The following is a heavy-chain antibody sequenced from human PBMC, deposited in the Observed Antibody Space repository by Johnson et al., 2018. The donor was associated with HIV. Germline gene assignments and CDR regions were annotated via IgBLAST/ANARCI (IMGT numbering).Heavy chain of an antibody. CDR1: GFTFSSYA. J-gene: IGHJ3*02. D-gene: IGHD2-15*01. V-gene: IGHV3-30*03. Sequence: QVLLVESGGGVVQPGRSLRLSCAASGFTFSSYAMHWVRQAPGKGLEWVAVISYDEIDKYYADSVTGRFTVSRDNSKNTLYLQMNSLRAEDTAVYYCARSYCSGGSGRIHDAFDIWGQGTMVIVSS. CDR2: ISYDEIDK. CDR3: ARSYCSGGSGRIHDAFDI.